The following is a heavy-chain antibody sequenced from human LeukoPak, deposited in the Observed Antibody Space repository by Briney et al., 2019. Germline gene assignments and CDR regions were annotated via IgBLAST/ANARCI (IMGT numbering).Heavy chain of an antibody. V-gene: IGHV3-23*01. D-gene: IGHD3-9*01. CDR3: AKSARRGILAGYHDFDY. J-gene: IGHJ4*02. CDR2: ISGSGGST. CDR1: GFTFSSYA. Sequence: GGSLRLSCAASGFTFSSYAMSWVRQAPGKGLEWVSAISGSGGSTYYADSVKGRFTISRDNSKNTLYLQMNSLRAEDTAVYYCAKSARRGILAGYHDFDYWGQGTLVTVSS.